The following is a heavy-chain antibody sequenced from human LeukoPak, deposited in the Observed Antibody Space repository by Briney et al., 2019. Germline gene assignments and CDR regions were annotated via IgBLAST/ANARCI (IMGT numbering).Heavy chain of an antibody. CDR1: GHSISSDYY. J-gene: IGHJ5*02. Sequence: SETLSLTCSVSGHSISSDYYWGWIRQPPGKGLEWIGSVIHSGSAYYNPSLTSRVTISVDTSKNRFSVKLSSVTAADTAVYYCARHKGRTYGSGVDWSDPWGQGTLVTVSS. CDR2: VIHSGSA. D-gene: IGHD3-10*01. V-gene: IGHV4-38-2*01. CDR3: ARHKGRTYGSGVDWSDP.